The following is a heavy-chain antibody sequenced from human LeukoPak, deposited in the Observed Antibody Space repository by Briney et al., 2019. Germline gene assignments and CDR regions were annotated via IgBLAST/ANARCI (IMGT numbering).Heavy chain of an antibody. V-gene: IGHV3-30*02. Sequence: PGGSLRLSCAASGFTFSSYGMHWVRQAPGKGLEWVAFIRYDGSNKYYADSVKGRFTISRDNSKNTLYLQMNSLRAEDTAVYYCAKDTFSSGWYYLDYWGQGTLVTVSS. J-gene: IGHJ4*02. D-gene: IGHD6-19*01. CDR1: GFTFSSYG. CDR3: AKDTFSSGWYYLDY. CDR2: IRYDGSNK.